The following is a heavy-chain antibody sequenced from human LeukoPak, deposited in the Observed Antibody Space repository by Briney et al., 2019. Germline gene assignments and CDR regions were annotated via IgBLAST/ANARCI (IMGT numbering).Heavy chain of an antibody. CDR3: ARGSGLTYFDY. CDR1: GFTFSSYG. CDR2: IWYDGSNK. J-gene: IGHJ4*02. Sequence: GRSLRLSCAASGFTFSSYGMHWVRQAPGKGLEWVAVIWYDGSNKYYADSVKGRFTISRDNSKNTLYLQMNSLRAEDTAVYYCARGSGLTYFDYWGQGTLVTVSS. D-gene: IGHD3-10*01. V-gene: IGHV3-33*01.